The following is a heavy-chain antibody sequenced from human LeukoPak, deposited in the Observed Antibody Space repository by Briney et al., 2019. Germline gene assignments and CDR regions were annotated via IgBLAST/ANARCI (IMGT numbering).Heavy chain of an antibody. Sequence: ASVKVSCKASGGTFSSYAISWVRQAPGQGLEWMGGIIPIFGTANYAQKFQGRVTITADESTSTAYMELSSLRSEDTAVYYCARGPPLTTVTTRYYYYYMDVWGKGTTVTVSS. V-gene: IGHV1-69*13. D-gene: IGHD4-11*01. CDR2: IIPIFGTA. CDR1: GGTFSSYA. J-gene: IGHJ6*03. CDR3: ARGPPLTTVTTRYYYYYMDV.